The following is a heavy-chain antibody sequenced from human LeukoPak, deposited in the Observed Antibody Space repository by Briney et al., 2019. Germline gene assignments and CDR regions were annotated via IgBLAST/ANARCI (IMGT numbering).Heavy chain of an antibody. V-gene: IGHV1-2*02. J-gene: IGHJ5*02. CDR2: INPNSGGT. CDR3: AREQRPEWLLGYNWFDP. CDR1: GYTFTGYY. Sequence: ASVKVSCKASGYTFTGYYMHWVRQAPGQGLEWKGWINPNSGGTNYAQKFQGRVTMTRDTSISTAYMELSRLRSDDTAVYYCAREQRPEWLLGYNWFDPWGQGTLVTVSS. D-gene: IGHD3-3*01.